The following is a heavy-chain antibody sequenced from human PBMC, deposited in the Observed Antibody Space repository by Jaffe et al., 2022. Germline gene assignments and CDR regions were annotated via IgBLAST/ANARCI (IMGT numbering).Heavy chain of an antibody. Sequence: QVQLQESGPGLVKPSETLSLTCAVSGYSISSGYYWGWIRQPPGKGLEWIGSIYHSGSTYYNPSLKSRVTISVDTSKNQFSLKLSSVTAADTAVYYCARWGGDFWAPDRDYWGQGTLVTVSS. J-gene: IGHJ4*02. D-gene: IGHD2-21*02. CDR3: ARWGGDFWAPDRDY. V-gene: IGHV4-38-2*01. CDR2: IYHSGST. CDR1: GYSISSGYY.